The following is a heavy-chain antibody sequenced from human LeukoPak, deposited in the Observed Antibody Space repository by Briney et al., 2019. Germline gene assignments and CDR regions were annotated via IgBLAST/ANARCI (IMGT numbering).Heavy chain of an antibody. J-gene: IGHJ6*03. CDR2: IKTEYDGGTI. V-gene: IGHV3-15*01. D-gene: IGHD2-8*01. Sequence: AGRSLRLSCVGSGFTFSNAWMIWVRQAPGKGLEWVARIKTEYDGGTIDYAASVERRFTISRDDSKSTLYPQMNTLTPEDTAVYSCSTLGYCTRISCRSRNFIDVWGKGTTVTVSS. CDR1: GFTFSNAW. CDR3: STLGYCTRISCRSRNFIDV.